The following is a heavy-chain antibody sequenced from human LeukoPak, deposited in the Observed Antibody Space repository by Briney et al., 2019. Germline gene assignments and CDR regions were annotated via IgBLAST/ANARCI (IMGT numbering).Heavy chain of an antibody. V-gene: IGHV4-59*12. D-gene: IGHD3-22*01. CDR3: AREQRRPAPYYYDSSGYYYDAFDI. J-gene: IGHJ3*02. CDR2: IYYGGNT. Sequence: SETLSLTCTVSGDSISTYYWSWVRQPPGKGLEWIGYIYYGGNTNYNPSLKSRVTISVDTSKNQFSLKLSSVTAADTAVYYCAREQRRPAPYYYDSSGYYYDAFDIWGQGTMVTVSS. CDR1: GDSISTYY.